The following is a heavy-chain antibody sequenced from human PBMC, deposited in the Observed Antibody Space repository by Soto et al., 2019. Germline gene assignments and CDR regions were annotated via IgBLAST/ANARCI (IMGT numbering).Heavy chain of an antibody. D-gene: IGHD3-10*01. J-gene: IGHJ6*03. CDR2: IYPGDSDT. CDR1: GYSFTSYW. V-gene: IGHV5-51*01. CDR3: ARHYYGSGSFPSHSDYMDV. Sequence: LGESLKISCKGSGYSFTSYWIGWVRQMPGKGLEWMGIIYPGDSDTRYSPSFQGQVTISADKSISTAYLQWSSLKASDTAMYYCARHYYGSGSFPSHSDYMDVWGKGTTVTVSS.